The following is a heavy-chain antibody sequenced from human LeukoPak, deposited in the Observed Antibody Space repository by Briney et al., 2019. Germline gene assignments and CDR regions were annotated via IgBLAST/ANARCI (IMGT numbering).Heavy chain of an antibody. V-gene: IGHV3-74*01. J-gene: IGHJ4*02. CDR3: ARSDYFDY. CDR2: IRSDGSST. Sequence: GGSLRLSCAASGFTFRSYWMHWVRQAPGKVLVWVSRIRSDGSSTSYADSVKGRFTISRDNAKNTLYLQMNSLRAEDTAVYYCARSDYFDYWGQGTLVTVSS. CDR1: GFTFRSYW.